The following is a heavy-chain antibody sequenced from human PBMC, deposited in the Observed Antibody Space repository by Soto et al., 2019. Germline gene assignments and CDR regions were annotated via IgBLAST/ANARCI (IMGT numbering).Heavy chain of an antibody. CDR1: GFTFSSYS. Sequence: VGSLRLSCAASGFTFSSYSMNWVRQAPGQGLERVSYISSSSSTISYADSVKGRFIIFRDNAKNSLYLQMNSPRDEATAVYYCATHGRISGDILTVDDWGPRTLVTVSS. CDR3: ATHGRISGDILTVDD. CDR2: ISSSSSTI. J-gene: IGHJ4*02. V-gene: IGHV3-48*02. D-gene: IGHD3-9*01.